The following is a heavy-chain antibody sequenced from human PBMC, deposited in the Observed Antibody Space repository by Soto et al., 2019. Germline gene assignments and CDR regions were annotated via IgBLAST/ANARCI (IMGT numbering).Heavy chain of an antibody. CDR2: IYSGGST. J-gene: IGHJ6*02. CDR1: GFTVSSNY. D-gene: IGHD3-16*01. Sequence: GGSLRLSCAASGFTVSSNYRSWVCQAPGKGLEWVSVIYSGGSTYYADSVKGRFTISRDNSKNTLYLQMNSLRAEDTAVYYCAREFKEGGGSYYYSYGMDVWGQGTTVTGSS. CDR3: AREFKEGGGSYYYSYGMDV. V-gene: IGHV3-66*01.